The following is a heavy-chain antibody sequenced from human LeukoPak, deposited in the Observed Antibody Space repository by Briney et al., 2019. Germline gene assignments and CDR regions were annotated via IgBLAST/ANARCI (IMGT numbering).Heavy chain of an antibody. CDR1: GFTFSSYG. Sequence: PGGSLRLSCAASGFTFSSYGMSWVRQAPGKGLEWGSAISGSGGSTYYADSVKGRFTISRDNSKNTLYLQMNSLRAEDTAVYYCAKDHYYGSGSPLGYWGQGTLVTVSS. J-gene: IGHJ4*02. CDR3: AKDHYYGSGSPLGY. D-gene: IGHD3-10*01. CDR2: ISGSGGST. V-gene: IGHV3-23*01.